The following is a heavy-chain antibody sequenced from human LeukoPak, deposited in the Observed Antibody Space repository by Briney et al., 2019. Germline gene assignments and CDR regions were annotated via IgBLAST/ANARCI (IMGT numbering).Heavy chain of an antibody. D-gene: IGHD6-13*01. Sequence: GGSLRLSCAASGFTFSSYWMSWVRQAPGKGLEWVANIKQDGSEKYYVDSVKGRFTISRDNAKNSLYLQMSSLRAEDTAVYYCALSSSWYYFDYWGQGTLVTVSS. CDR2: IKQDGSEK. J-gene: IGHJ4*02. CDR3: ALSSSWYYFDY. CDR1: GFTFSSYW. V-gene: IGHV3-7*01.